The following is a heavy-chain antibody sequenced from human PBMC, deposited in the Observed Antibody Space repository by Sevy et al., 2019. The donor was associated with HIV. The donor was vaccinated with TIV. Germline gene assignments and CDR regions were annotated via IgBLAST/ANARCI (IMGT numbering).Heavy chain of an antibody. Sequence: ASVKVSCKASGYTFTGYYIHWVRQAPGQGLEWMGRISPMNGDTDYAQKFQGRVTMTRDTSISAAYLDVTRLRSDDTATYYCARAYCSDGSCYEGAYWGQGTLVSVSS. V-gene: IGHV1-2*06. CDR2: ISPMNGDT. CDR1: GYTFTGYY. J-gene: IGHJ4*02. CDR3: ARAYCSDGSCYEGAY. D-gene: IGHD2-15*01.